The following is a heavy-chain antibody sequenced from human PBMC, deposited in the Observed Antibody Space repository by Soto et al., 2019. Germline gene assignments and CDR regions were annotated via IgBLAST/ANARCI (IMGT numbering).Heavy chain of an antibody. J-gene: IGHJ6*02. CDR2: IYHSGST. D-gene: IGHD3-10*01. CDR3: ARVGGYGMDV. CDR1: GYSISSGYY. V-gene: IGHV4-38-2*01. Sequence: TSETLSLTCAVSGYSISSGYYWGWIRQPPGKGLEWIGSIYHSGSTYYNPSLKSRVTISVDTSKNQFSLELSSVTAADTAVYYCARVGGYGMDVWGQGTTVTVSS.